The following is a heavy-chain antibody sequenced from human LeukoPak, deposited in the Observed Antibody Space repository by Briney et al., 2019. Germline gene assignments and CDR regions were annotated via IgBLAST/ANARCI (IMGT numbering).Heavy chain of an antibody. D-gene: IGHD2-8*02. CDR2: IYGDNDK. CDR1: GFSLSTSTVG. Sequence: SGPTLVKPTETLTLTCTFSGFSLSTSTVGVGWIRQPPGKALEWLALIYGDNDKRYSPSLKSRLTIAKDTSKNQVVLTMTNMDPVDTATYYCAHRLTYTGTFDQYYFDYWGQGTLVTVSS. V-gene: IGHV2-5*02. J-gene: IGHJ4*02. CDR3: AHRLTYTGTFDQYYFDY.